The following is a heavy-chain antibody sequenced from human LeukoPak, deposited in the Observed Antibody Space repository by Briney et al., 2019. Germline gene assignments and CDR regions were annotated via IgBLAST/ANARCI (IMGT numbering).Heavy chain of an antibody. V-gene: IGHV1-2*02. D-gene: IGHD3-10*01. CDR3: ARDLGTYYYDFDY. CDR2: INPNSGGT. J-gene: IGHJ4*02. Sequence: ASVKVSCKASGYTFTRYYMHWVRQAPGQRVEWMGWINPNSGGTNYAQKFQGRVTMTRDTSISTAYMELSRLRSDDTAVYYCARDLGTYYYDFDYWGEGTLVTVSS. CDR1: GYTFTRYY.